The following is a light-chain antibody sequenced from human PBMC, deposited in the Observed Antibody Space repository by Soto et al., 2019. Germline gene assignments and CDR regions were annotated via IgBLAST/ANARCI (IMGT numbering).Light chain of an antibody. V-gene: IGKV1-8*01. CDR1: QGIISY. J-gene: IGKJ4*01. CDR2: AAS. CDR3: QQYYSYPLT. Sequence: AIRMTQSPSSLSASTGDRVTITCRASQGIISYLAWYQQKQGKAPKLLIYAASTLQSGVPSRFSGSGSGTDFTLTISCLQSEDFATYYCQQYYSYPLTFGGGTKVEIK.